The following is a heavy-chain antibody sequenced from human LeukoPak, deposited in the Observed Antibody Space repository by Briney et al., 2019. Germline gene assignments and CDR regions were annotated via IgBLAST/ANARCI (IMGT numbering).Heavy chain of an antibody. D-gene: IGHD6-19*01. V-gene: IGHV4-39*01. CDR1: GGSISSLTYY. J-gene: IGHJ4*02. Sequence: SETLSLTCTVSGGSISSLTYYWGWIRQPPGQGLEWIASIYYSGTTYYSPSLKSRVTISVNRSNNQFSLRLTSVTAADTAVYFWAGYSSGWSSGGGYWGQGTLVAVSS. CDR3: AGYSSGWSSGGGY. CDR2: IYYSGTT.